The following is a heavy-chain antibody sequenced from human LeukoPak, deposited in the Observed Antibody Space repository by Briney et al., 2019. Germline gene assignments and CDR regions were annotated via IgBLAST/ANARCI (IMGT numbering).Heavy chain of an antibody. D-gene: IGHD2-15*01. J-gene: IGHJ4*02. CDR2: INPNSGGT. V-gene: IGHV1-2*02. CDR3: ARALGYCSGGSCYELFDY. Sequence: ASVKVSCKASGYTFTGYYMHWVRQAPGQGLEWMGWINPNSGGTNYAQKFQGRVTMTRDTSISTAYMELSRLRSGDTAVYYCARALGYCSGGSCYELFDYWGQGTLVTVSS. CDR1: GYTFTGYY.